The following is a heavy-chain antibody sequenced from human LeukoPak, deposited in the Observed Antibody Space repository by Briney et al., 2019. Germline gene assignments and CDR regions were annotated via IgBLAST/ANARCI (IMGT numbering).Heavy chain of an antibody. J-gene: IGHJ4*02. Sequence: GGSLRLSCAASGFTFSSYAMSWVRQAPGKGLEWVSAISGSGGSTYYADSVKGRFTISRDNSKKTLYLQMSSLRAEDTAVYYCAKGYYDFWSGPFDYWGQGTLVTVSS. CDR2: ISGSGGST. CDR3: AKGYYDFWSGPFDY. V-gene: IGHV3-23*01. CDR1: GFTFSSYA. D-gene: IGHD3-3*01.